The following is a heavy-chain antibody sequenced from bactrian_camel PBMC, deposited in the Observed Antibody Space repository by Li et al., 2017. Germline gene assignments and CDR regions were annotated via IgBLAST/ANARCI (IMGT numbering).Heavy chain of an antibody. CDR1: DYTYSTYSNGC. J-gene: IGHJ4*01. Sequence: VQLVESGGGSVQAGGSLRLACAASDYTYSTYSNGCMGWFRQAPGKEREGVARIATGSGNTYYADSVKGRFTISRDNAKNTVYLQMNSLKPEDTGLYYCAATPVVRGPLFSDLRYWNYWGQGTQVTVS. CDR3: AATPVVRGPLFSDLRYWNY. D-gene: IGHD1*01. V-gene: IGHV3S40*01. CDR2: IATGSGNT.